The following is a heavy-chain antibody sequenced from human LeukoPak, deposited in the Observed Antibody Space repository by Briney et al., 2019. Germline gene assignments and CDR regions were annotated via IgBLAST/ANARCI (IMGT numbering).Heavy chain of an antibody. V-gene: IGHV3-7*01. CDR3: ARDGLSKLGFEY. CDR2: IKQDGSDK. J-gene: IGHJ4*02. D-gene: IGHD7-27*01. CDR1: GSTFSTHW. Sequence: GGSLRLSCVASGSTFSTHWMSWVRQAPGKGLEWVANIKQDGSDKHYVDSVKGRFTISRDNAENSLYLQMNSLRAEDTAVYYCARDGLSKLGFEYWGQGTLVTVSS.